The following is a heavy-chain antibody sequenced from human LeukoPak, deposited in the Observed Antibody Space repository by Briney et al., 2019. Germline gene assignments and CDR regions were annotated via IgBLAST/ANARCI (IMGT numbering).Heavy chain of an antibody. Sequence: GRSLRLSCAASGFTFSSYAMHWVRQAPGKGLEWVAVISYGGSNKYYADSVKGRFTISRDNSKNTLYLQMNSLRAEDTAVYYCARAGYCSGGSCYLSYFDYWGQGTLVTVSS. CDR1: GFTFSSYA. J-gene: IGHJ4*02. V-gene: IGHV3-30*04. CDR3: ARAGYCSGGSCYLSYFDY. D-gene: IGHD2-15*01. CDR2: ISYGGSNK.